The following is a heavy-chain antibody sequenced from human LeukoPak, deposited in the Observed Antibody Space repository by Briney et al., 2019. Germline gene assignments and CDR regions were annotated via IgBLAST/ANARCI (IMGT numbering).Heavy chain of an antibody. CDR3: ARKGVSDLYYFDS. Sequence: SETLSLTCTVSGGSISSYYWSWIRQPPGKGLEWMGNIYYSGSTNYNSSLKSRVTISVDTSRNQISLKLRSVTAADTAVYYCARKGVSDLYYFDSWGQGTLVTVSS. CDR2: IYYSGST. V-gene: IGHV4-59*08. J-gene: IGHJ4*02. CDR1: GGSISSYY. D-gene: IGHD3-16*01.